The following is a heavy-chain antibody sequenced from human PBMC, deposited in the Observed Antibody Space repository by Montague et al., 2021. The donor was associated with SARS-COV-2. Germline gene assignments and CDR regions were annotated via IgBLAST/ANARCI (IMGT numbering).Heavy chain of an antibody. CDR1: GGSISSYY. CDR3: ARHALGYFDWLNEEYFDD. CDR2: IYYSGST. Sequence: SETLSLTCTVSGGSISSYYWSWIRQPPGRGLEWIGYIYYSGSTNYNPSLKSRVTISVDTSKNHFSLKLSSVTAADTAVYYCARHALGYFDWLNEEYFDDWGQGTLVTVSS. D-gene: IGHD3-9*01. V-gene: IGHV4-59*08. J-gene: IGHJ4*02.